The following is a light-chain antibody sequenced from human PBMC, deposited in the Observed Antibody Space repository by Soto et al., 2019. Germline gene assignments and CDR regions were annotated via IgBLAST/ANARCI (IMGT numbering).Light chain of an antibody. CDR3: HQYYSAALT. V-gene: IGKV4-1*01. J-gene: IGKJ4*01. CDR1: QSLLSSRDNKNY. Sequence: DIVMTQSPDSLPVSLGERATINCKSSQSLLSSRDNKNYFAWYQEKPGQPPKLLISWASTRESGVPDRISGSGSGTDYTLTISSRQAHIVAVTYCHQYYSAALTFGGVTKVEIK. CDR2: WAS.